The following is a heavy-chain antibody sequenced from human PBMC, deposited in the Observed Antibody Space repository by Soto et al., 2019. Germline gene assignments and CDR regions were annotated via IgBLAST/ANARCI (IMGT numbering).Heavy chain of an antibody. D-gene: IGHD3-22*01. V-gene: IGHV3-48*02. Sequence: EVQLVESGGGWVQPGGSLRLSCAASGFTFSVYSMNWVRQAPGKGLDWVSYITGSSDRILFAASVKGRFTVSRDNAKNSLYLQMNSLRDEDTGVYYCTTSNGHLNHWGQGTLVSVSS. CDR3: TTSNGHLNH. CDR1: GFTFSVYS. CDR2: ITGSSDRI. J-gene: IGHJ4*02.